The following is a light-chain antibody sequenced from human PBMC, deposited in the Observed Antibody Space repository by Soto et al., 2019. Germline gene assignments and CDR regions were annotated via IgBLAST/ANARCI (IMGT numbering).Light chain of an antibody. V-gene: IGKV3-15*01. J-gene: IGKJ1*01. CDR2: GAS. Sequence: EIVLTQSPATLSLSPGERATLSCRASQSIGTYLAWYQHRPGQAPRLLIYGASTRATAIPARFTGSGSGTEFTLTISSLQSEDFALYYCQQYKNWPRTFGQGTKVDIK. CDR1: QSIGTY. CDR3: QQYKNWPRT.